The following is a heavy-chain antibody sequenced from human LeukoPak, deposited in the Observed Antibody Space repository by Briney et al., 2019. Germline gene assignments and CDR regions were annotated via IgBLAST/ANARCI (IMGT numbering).Heavy chain of an antibody. Sequence: GASVKVSCKASGYTFTGYYMHWVRQAPGQGLEWMGWINPNSGGTNYAQKFQGRVTMTRDTSISTAYMELSRLRSDDTAVYYCARHISSGWYVIDYWGQGTLVTVSS. D-gene: IGHD6-19*01. CDR1: GYTFTGYY. J-gene: IGHJ4*02. CDR2: INPNSGGT. CDR3: ARHISSGWYVIDY. V-gene: IGHV1-2*02.